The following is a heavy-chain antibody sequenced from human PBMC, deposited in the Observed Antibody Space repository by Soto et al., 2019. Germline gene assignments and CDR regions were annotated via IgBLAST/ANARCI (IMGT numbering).Heavy chain of an antibody. J-gene: IGHJ5*02. Sequence: ASVKVSCKASGYTFTSYGISWVRQAPGQGLEWMGWISAYNGNTNYAQKLQGRVTMTTDTSTSTAYMELRSLRSDDTAVYYCARVIGVDYDFWSGYLEYNWFDPWGQGTLVTVSS. CDR3: ARVIGVDYDFWSGYLEYNWFDP. D-gene: IGHD3-3*01. CDR1: GYTFTSYG. CDR2: ISAYNGNT. V-gene: IGHV1-18*01.